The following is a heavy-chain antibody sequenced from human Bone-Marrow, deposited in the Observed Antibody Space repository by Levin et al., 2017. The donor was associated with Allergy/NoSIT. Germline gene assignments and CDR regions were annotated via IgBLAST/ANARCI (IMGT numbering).Heavy chain of an antibody. V-gene: IGHV3-30-3*01. J-gene: IGHJ6*02. CDR2: ISYHGSST. CDR1: GFTFTSYA. D-gene: IGHD3-10*01. CDR3: ARVLHEYYYGSGSPYYYYYGMDV. Sequence: LSLTCAASGFTFTSYAMHWVRQAPGKGLEWVAVISYHGSSTYYADSVKGRFTISRDNSKNTLYLQMNSLRAEDTAVYYCARVLHEYYYGSGSPYYYYYGMDVWGQGTTVAVSS.